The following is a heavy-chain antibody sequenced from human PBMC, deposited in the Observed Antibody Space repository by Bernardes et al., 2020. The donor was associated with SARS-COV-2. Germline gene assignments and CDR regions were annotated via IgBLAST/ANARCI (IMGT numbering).Heavy chain of an antibody. CDR1: GFSLTTSGVG. Sequence: SGPTLVKPTQTLTLTCTFSGFSLTTSGVGVGWIRQPPGKALEWLALIYWDDDKRYSPSLKSRLTITKDTSKNLVVLTMTNMDPMDTGTYSCANLTGTDPFDYWGQGTLVTVSS. D-gene: IGHD1-20*01. V-gene: IGHV2-5*02. J-gene: IGHJ4*02. CDR3: ANLTGTDPFDY. CDR2: IYWDDDK.